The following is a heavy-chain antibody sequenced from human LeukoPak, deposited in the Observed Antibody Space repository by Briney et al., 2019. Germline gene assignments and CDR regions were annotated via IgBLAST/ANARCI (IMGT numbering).Heavy chain of an antibody. J-gene: IGHJ4*02. V-gene: IGHV3-7*01. CDR2: IKQDGSEK. CDR1: GFTFSSYW. CDR3: ASGRGYSSSWRHEYFDY. Sequence: GGSLRLSCAASGFTFSSYWMSWARQAPGKGLEWVANIKQDGSEKYYVDSVKGRFTISRDNAKNSLYLQMNSLRAEDTAVYYCASGRGYSSSWRHEYFDYWGQGTLVTVSS. D-gene: IGHD6-13*01.